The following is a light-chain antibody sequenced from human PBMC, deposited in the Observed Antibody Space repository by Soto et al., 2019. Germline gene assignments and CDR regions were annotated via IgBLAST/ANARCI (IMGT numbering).Light chain of an antibody. CDR1: QSVSSSY. Sequence: EIVLTQSPGTLSLSPGERATLSCRASQSVSSSYLAWYQQEPGQGPRICIYGACSRATGILDRFSYCGSATDFTLTISRLEPEDVAIYYCQQYGYSRTFGQGIKVDIK. CDR3: QQYGYSRT. V-gene: IGKV3-20*01. J-gene: IGKJ1*01. CDR2: GAC.